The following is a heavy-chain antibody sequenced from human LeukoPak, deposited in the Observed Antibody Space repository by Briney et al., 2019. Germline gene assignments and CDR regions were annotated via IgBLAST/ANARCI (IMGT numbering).Heavy chain of an antibody. D-gene: IGHD6-19*01. CDR3: ARGRWLARQDKLIFDY. V-gene: IGHV3-21*01. CDR2: ISSSSSYI. CDR1: GFTFSSYT. J-gene: IGHJ4*02. Sequence: GGSLRLSCAASGFTFSSYTMNWVRQAPGKGLEWVSSISSSSSYIYYADSVKGRFTISRDNAKNSLYLQMNSLRAEDTAVYYCARGRWLARQDKLIFDYWGQGALVTVSS.